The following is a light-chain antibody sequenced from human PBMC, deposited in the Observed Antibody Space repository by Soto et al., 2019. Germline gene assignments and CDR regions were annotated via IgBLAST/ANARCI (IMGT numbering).Light chain of an antibody. CDR1: SSDVGGYYF. J-gene: IGLJ3*02. V-gene: IGLV2-23*01. CDR2: EGS. Sequence: ALTQPASVSGSPGQSITLSCTGVSSDVGGYYFVSWYQHHSGKAPKLMVYEGSKRPSGVSNRFSGSKSDNTASLTISGLQAEDEADYYCCSYANTTTVFGAGTKLTVL. CDR3: CSYANTTTV.